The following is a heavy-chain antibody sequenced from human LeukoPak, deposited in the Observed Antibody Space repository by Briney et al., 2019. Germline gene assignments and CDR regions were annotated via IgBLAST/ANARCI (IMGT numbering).Heavy chain of an antibody. Sequence: GASVKVSCKASGYTFTSYYMHWVRQAPGQGLEWMRIINPSGGSTSYAQKFQGRVTMTRDTSTSTVYMELSSLRSEDTAVYYCVGDSTRSHMDVWGQGTTVTVSS. CDR2: INPSGGST. V-gene: IGHV1-46*01. CDR1: GYTFTSYY. J-gene: IGHJ6*02. CDR3: VGDSTRSHMDV. D-gene: IGHD2-2*01.